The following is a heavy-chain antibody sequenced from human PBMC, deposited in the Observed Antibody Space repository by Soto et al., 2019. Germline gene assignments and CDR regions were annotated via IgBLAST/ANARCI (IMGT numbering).Heavy chain of an antibody. CDR2: IIPIFGTA. Sequence: GVSVKVSCKASGGTFSSYAIRWVRQAPGQGLEWMGGIIPIFGTANYAQKFQGRVTITADESTSTAYMELSSPRSEDTAVYYCAGDSGGSYSYYGMDVWGQGTTVTVSS. CDR3: AGDSGGSYSYYGMDV. D-gene: IGHD1-26*01. V-gene: IGHV1-69*13. J-gene: IGHJ6*02. CDR1: GGTFSSYA.